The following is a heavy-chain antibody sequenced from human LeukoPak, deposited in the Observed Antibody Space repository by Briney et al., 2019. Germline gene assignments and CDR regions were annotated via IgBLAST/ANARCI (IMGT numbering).Heavy chain of an antibody. D-gene: IGHD3-16*01. Sequence: GGSLRLSCAASGFTFSSYEMNWVRQAPGKGLEWVSYISSSGSTIYYADSVKGRFTISRDNAKNSLYLQMNSLRAEDTAVYYCARVDYVGRSWGQGTLVTVSS. V-gene: IGHV3-48*03. CDR1: GFTFSSYE. J-gene: IGHJ5*02. CDR2: ISSSGSTI. CDR3: ARVDYVGRS.